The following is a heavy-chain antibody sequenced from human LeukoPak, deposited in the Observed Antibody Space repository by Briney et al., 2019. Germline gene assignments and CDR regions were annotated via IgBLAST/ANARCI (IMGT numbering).Heavy chain of an antibody. CDR2: IYRGGST. J-gene: IGHJ4*02. D-gene: IGHD3-22*01. V-gene: IGHV3-53*01. CDR1: GFTVSSYY. Sequence: GGSLRLSCTASGFTVSSYYMSWVRQAPGKGLEWVSIIYRGGSTHYADSVKGRFTISRDNSKNTVYLQMNSLRAEDTAVYYCARGLNTYDSSGFYLFWGQGTLVTVSS. CDR3: ARGLNTYDSSGFYLF.